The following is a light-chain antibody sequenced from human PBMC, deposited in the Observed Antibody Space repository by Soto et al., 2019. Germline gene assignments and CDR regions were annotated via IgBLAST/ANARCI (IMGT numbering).Light chain of an antibody. CDR1: QSVASSY. J-gene: IGKJ1*01. CDR2: SAS. Sequence: EVVLTQSPGTLSLSPGERVTLSCRASQSVASSYLAWYQQKPGRAPRLLFYSASSSDTGIPDRFSGSGSGTDFTLTISRLEPEDFAVYYCHHFGSLPESFGQGTNVE. CDR3: HHFGSLPES. V-gene: IGKV3-20*01.